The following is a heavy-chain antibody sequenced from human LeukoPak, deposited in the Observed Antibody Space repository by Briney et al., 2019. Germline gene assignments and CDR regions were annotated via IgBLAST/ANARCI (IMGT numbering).Heavy chain of an antibody. J-gene: IGHJ4*02. CDR2: IRYDGSNK. CDR1: GFTFSSYG. V-gene: IGHV3-30*02. Sequence: PGGSLRLSCAASGFTFSSYGMHWVRQAPGKGLEWVAFIRYDGSNKYYADSVKGRFTISRDNSKNTLYLQMNSLRAEDTAVYYCARDGRPASSSSWYGAPYYWGQGTLVTVSS. D-gene: IGHD6-13*01. CDR3: ARDGRPASSSSWYGAPYY.